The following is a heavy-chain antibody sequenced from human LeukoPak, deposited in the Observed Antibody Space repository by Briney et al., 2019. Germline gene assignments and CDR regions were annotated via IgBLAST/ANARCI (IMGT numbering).Heavy chain of an antibody. CDR1: GFTFDDYA. Sequence: GGSLRLSCAASGFTFDDYAMHWVRQAPGKGLEWVSGISWNSGSIGYADSVKGRFTISRDNAKNSLYLQMNSLRAEDTALYYCAKDISDSSGYPIAGFDYWGQGTLVTVSS. CDR3: AKDISDSSGYPIAGFDY. J-gene: IGHJ4*02. V-gene: IGHV3-9*01. CDR2: ISWNSGSI. D-gene: IGHD3-22*01.